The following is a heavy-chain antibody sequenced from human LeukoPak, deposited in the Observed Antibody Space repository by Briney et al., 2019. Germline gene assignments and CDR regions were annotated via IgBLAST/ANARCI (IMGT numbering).Heavy chain of an antibody. D-gene: IGHD6-19*01. CDR2: IYYSGST. J-gene: IGHJ6*02. CDR3: AKISSGWYEDYYYYYGMDV. V-gene: IGHV4-39*07. Sequence: IGSIYYSGSTYYNPSLKSRVTISVDTSKNQFSLKLSSVTAADTAVYYCAKISSGWYEDYYYYYGMDVWGQGTTVTVSS.